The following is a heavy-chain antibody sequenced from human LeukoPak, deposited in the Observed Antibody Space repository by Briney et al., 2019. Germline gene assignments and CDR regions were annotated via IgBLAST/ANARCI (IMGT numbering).Heavy chain of an antibody. V-gene: IGHV3-23*01. CDR3: AKAGGGEPDY. CDR1: GFTFSSYA. CDR2: ISGSAGST. J-gene: IGHJ4*02. D-gene: IGHD1-14*01. Sequence: GGSLRLSCAASGFTFSSYAMRWVRQAPGKGLEWVSTISGSAGSTYHAASVKGRFTISRDNSKNTLYLQMNSLRAEDTAVHYCAKAGGGEPDYWGQGTLVTVSS.